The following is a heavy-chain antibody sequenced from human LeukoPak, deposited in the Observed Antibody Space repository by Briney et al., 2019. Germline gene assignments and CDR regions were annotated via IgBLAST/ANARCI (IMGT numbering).Heavy chain of an antibody. J-gene: IGHJ4*02. D-gene: IGHD1-26*01. Sequence: YADSVKGRFTISRDNAKNSLYLQMNSLRAEDTALYYCAREGTGATMGGSDYWGQGTLVTVSS. V-gene: IGHV3-20*03. CDR3: AREGTGATMGGSDY.